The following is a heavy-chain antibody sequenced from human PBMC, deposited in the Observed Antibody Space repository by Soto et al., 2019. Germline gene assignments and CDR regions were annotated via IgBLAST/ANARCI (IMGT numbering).Heavy chain of an antibody. CDR1: GGAIRTYY. CDR2: IYYSGST. CDR3: ARGPRNPHPLDY. J-gene: IGHJ4*02. V-gene: IGHV4-59*01. Sequence: SETLSLTCTVSGGAIRTYYWSWIRQPPGKELEWIGFIYYSGSTNYNPSLKSRVTISVDTSKNQFSLRLSSVTAADTAFYYCARGPRNPHPLDYSRQGPLVTVSS.